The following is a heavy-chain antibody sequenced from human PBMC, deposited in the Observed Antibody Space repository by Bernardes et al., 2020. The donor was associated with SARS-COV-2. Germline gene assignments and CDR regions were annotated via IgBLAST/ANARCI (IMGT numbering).Heavy chain of an antibody. D-gene: IGHD1-20*01. CDR3: ARVECSNWYDSKGWFDP. Sequence: GGSLKISCKGSGYSFTRDWNGWVRPMPGKGLEWMGIINPADCDPRYSPSFQGQVIISADKSTSTAYLPWNSPRASDTAMYYCARVECSNWYDSKGWFDPWGQGTLVRVSS. V-gene: IGHV5-51*01. J-gene: IGHJ5*02. CDR1: GYSFTRDW. CDR2: INPADCDP.